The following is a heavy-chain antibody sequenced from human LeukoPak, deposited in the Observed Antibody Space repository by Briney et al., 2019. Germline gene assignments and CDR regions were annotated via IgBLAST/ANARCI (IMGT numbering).Heavy chain of an antibody. V-gene: IGHV4-59*01. J-gene: IGHJ5*02. CDR1: GGSISSYY. CDR2: IYYSGST. Sequence: SETLSLTCTVSGGSISSYYWSWIRQPPGKGLEWIGYIYYSGSTNSHPPFKSRVTISVDTSKNQFSLKLSSVTAADTAVYYCAREIVGATKRGRFDPWGQGPLVTASS. CDR3: AREIVGATKRGRFDP. D-gene: IGHD1-26*01.